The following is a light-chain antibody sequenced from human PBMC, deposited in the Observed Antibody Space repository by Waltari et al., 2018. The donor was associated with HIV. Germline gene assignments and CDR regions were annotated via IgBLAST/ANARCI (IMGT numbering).Light chain of an antibody. CDR2: EVY. J-gene: IGLJ2*01. V-gene: IGLV2-8*01. CDR3: SSYAGINTYVL. Sequence: QSALTQPPSASGSPGHSVTISRTGTSSDVGGNNHAHWFQQYPGKAPRLMIYEVYKRPSGVPHRFSGSKSGNTASLTVSGLQAEDEANYYCSSYAGINTYVLFGGGTKLTVL. CDR1: SSDVGGNNH.